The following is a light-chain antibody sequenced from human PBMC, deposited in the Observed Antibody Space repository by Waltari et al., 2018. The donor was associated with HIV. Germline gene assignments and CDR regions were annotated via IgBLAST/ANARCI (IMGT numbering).Light chain of an antibody. V-gene: IGLV3-21*02. CDR1: NIGSKK. Sequence: SDALPQPPSVSVAPGQPATVTCEGNNIGSKKVHWYQLRPGQAPILVVYEDSDRPSGIPERFSGSKSGSTATLTISRVEDGDEADYFCQVWDSSNDQYVFGTGTQVTVL. CDR3: QVWDSSNDQYV. J-gene: IGLJ1*01. CDR2: EDS.